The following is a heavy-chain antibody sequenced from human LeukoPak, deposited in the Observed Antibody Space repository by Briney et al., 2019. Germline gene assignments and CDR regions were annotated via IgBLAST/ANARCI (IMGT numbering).Heavy chain of an antibody. D-gene: IGHD5-24*01. CDR3: ARDRQFSFDY. Sequence: GGSLRLSCSASEFXFISYAIHWVRQAPGKGLEWVSYISSSSSTIYYADSVKGRFTISRDNAKNSLSLQMNSLRDEDTAVYYCARDRQFSFDYWGQGILVTVSS. CDR1: EFXFISYA. V-gene: IGHV3-48*02. CDR2: ISSSSSTI. J-gene: IGHJ4*02.